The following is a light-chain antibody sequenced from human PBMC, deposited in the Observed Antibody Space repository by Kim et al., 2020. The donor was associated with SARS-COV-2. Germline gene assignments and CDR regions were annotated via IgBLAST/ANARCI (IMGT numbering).Light chain of an antibody. CDR3: HQYNDWPRYS. J-gene: IGKJ2*03. CDR1: QSIVVN. V-gene: IGKV3-15*01. Sequence: SPGHSATVACRASQSIVVNLAWYQQKPGQAPRLLIFDASTRASGVPARFSGSGSGTEFTLAISSVQSEDFVVYYCHQYNDWPRYSFGQGTKLEI. CDR2: DAS.